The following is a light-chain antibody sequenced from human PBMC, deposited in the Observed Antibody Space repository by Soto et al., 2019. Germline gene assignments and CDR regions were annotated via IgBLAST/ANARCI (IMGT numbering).Light chain of an antibody. Sequence: QSVLTQPPSVSAAPGQKVTISCSGSSSNIGKNYVSWYQQVPGTAPKLVIYEDNKRRSGIPDRFSGSKSGTSATLGITGLQTGDEADYHCGTWDSSLSVFVFGTGTKVTVL. CDR3: GTWDSSLSVFV. J-gene: IGLJ1*01. CDR1: SSNIGKNY. CDR2: EDN. V-gene: IGLV1-51*02.